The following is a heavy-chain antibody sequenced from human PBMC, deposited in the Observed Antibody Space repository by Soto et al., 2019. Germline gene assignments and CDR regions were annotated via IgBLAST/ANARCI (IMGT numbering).Heavy chain of an antibody. J-gene: IGHJ3*02. V-gene: IGHV1-18*01. CDR3: ARDLIESYYYGSGTSVFEI. Sequence: ASVKVSCKASGYTFTSYGISWVRQAPGQGLEWMGWISAYNGNTNYAQKIQGRVTMTTDTSTSTAYMELRSLRSDDTAVYYCARDLIESYYYGSGTSVFEIWGQGTMVTGS. CDR1: GYTFTSYG. D-gene: IGHD3-10*01. CDR2: ISAYNGNT.